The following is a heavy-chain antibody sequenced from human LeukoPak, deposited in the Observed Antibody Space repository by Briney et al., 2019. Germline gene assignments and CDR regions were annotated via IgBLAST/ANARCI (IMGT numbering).Heavy chain of an antibody. J-gene: IGHJ4*02. CDR1: GFTFSSYG. V-gene: IGHV3-30*03. D-gene: IGHD3-3*01. CDR3: SRGRSGYYSDY. CDR2: ISYDGSNK. Sequence: GGSLRLSCAASGFTFSSYGMHWVRQAPGKGLEWVAVISYDGSNKYYADSVKGRFTISRDNAKNTLYLQVNSLRADDTAVYYCSRGRSGYYSDYWGQGTLVTVSS.